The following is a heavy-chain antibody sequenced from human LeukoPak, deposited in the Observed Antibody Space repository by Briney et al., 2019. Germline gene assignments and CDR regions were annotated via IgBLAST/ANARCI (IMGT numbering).Heavy chain of an antibody. V-gene: IGHV4-4*07. CDR2: IYSSGST. CDR1: GGSISSYY. CDR3: ASLPSVPAAIVWTAEYFQH. Sequence: SETLSLTCTVSGGSISSYYWSWIRQPAGKGLEWIGRIYSSGSTNYNPSLKSRVTMSVDTSKNQFSLKVTSVTAADTAVYYCASLPSVPAAIVWTAEYFQHWGQGTLVTVSA. J-gene: IGHJ1*01. D-gene: IGHD2-2*02.